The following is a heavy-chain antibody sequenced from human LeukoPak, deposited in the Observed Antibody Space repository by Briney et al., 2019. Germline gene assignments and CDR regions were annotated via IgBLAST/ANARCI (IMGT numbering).Heavy chain of an antibody. Sequence: GGSLRLSRAASGFTVSNDFISWVRQAPGKGLEWVSVIYSTGHVFYGDSVKGRFTISRDNSKNTVYLQMNSLRAEDTAVYCCARDVNYDHHYWGQGTLVTVSS. J-gene: IGHJ4*02. V-gene: IGHV3-66*01. CDR2: IYSTGHV. CDR3: ARDVNYDHHY. CDR1: GFTVSNDF. D-gene: IGHD1-7*01.